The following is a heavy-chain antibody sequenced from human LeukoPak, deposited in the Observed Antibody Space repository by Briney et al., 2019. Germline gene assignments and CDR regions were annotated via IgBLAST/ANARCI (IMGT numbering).Heavy chain of an antibody. CDR2: ISGSGGST. CDR3: AKGWRQLVQGYYFDY. V-gene: IGHV3-23*01. CDR1: GFTFSSYA. J-gene: IGHJ4*02. D-gene: IGHD6-6*01. Sequence: HPGGSLRLSCAASGFTFSSYAMSWVRQAPGKGLEWVSAISGSGGSTYYADSVKGRFTISRDNSKNTLYLQMNSLRAEDTAIYYCAKGWRQLVQGYYFDYWGQGTLVTVSS.